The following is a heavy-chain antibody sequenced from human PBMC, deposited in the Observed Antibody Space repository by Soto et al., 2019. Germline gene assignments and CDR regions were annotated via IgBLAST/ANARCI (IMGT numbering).Heavy chain of an antibody. D-gene: IGHD5-18*01. CDR2: ISYDGSNK. Sequence: QVQLVESGGGVVQPGRSLRLSCAASGFTFSSYAMHWVRQAPGKGLEWVAVISYDGSNKHYADSVKGRFTISRDDSKNTLYLQMNSLRAEDTAVYYCARDKLPDSIGFCAFEYWGQGTLVTVSS. CDR3: ARDKLPDSIGFCAFEY. CDR1: GFTFSSYA. V-gene: IGHV3-30-3*01. J-gene: IGHJ4*02.